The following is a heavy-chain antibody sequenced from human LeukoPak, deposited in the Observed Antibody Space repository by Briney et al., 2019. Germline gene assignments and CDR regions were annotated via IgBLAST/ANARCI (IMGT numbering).Heavy chain of an antibody. CDR3: VSFYETY. Sequence: GGSLRHSCAVSGNYWMHWVRQAPGKGLVWVSHINSDGSWTSYADSVKGRFTISKDNAKNTMYLQMNNLRAEDTAVYYCVSFYETYWGRGTLVTVSS. V-gene: IGHV3-74*01. CDR1: GNYW. CDR2: INSDGSWT. J-gene: IGHJ4*02. D-gene: IGHD2-2*01.